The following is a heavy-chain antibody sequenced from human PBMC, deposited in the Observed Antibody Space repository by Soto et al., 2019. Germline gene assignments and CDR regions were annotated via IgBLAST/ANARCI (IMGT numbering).Heavy chain of an antibody. CDR3: AREYYDSSGSHDAFDI. CDR2: IIPIFGTA. CDR1: GGTFSSYA. V-gene: IGHV1-69*13. J-gene: IGHJ3*02. D-gene: IGHD3-22*01. Sequence: ASVKVSCKASGGTFSSYAISWVRQAPGQGLEWMGGIIPIFGTANYAQKFQGRVTITADESTSTAYMELSSLRSEDTAVYYCAREYYDSSGSHDAFDIWGQGTMVTVSS.